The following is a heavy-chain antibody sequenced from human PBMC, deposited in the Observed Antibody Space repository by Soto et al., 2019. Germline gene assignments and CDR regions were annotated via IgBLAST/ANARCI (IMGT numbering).Heavy chain of an antibody. Sequence: QVQLVQSGAEVKKPGASVKVSCKASGYTFTSYGISWVRQAPGTGLEWMGWISDYNGNTNYAQNLQGRVTMTTDTTTSTAYLELRSLRSADKAVYCCSRGESTGDVWGKGTTLTVSS. CDR1: GYTFTSYG. D-gene: IGHD1-1*01. CDR3: SRGESTGDV. J-gene: IGHJ6*04. V-gene: IGHV1-18*01. CDR2: ISDYNGNT.